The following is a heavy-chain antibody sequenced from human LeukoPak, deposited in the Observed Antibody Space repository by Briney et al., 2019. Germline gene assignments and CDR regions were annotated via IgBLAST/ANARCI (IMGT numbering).Heavy chain of an antibody. Sequence: SETLSLTCTVSGGSISSYYWSWIRQPPGKGLEWIGYIYYSGSTNYNPSLKSRVTISVDTSKNQFSLKLSSVTAADTAVYYCARGRYYDSSGYYWYAFDIWGQGTMVTVSS. J-gene: IGHJ3*02. CDR3: ARGRYYDSSGYYWYAFDI. CDR2: IYYSGST. D-gene: IGHD3-22*01. V-gene: IGHV4-59*01. CDR1: GGSISSYY.